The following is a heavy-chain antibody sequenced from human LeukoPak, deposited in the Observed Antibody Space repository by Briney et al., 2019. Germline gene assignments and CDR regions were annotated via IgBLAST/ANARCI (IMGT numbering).Heavy chain of an antibody. V-gene: IGHV4-4*07. CDR1: GGSISSYY. D-gene: IGHD3-3*01. J-gene: IGHJ6*03. CDR3: AREVTIFGVVIGPMDV. Sequence: SETLSLTCTVSGGSISSYYWSWIRQPAGKGLEWIGRIYTSGSTNYNPSLKSRVTMSVDTSKNQFSLKLSSVTAADTAVYYCAREVTIFGVVIGPMDVWGEGTTVTVSS. CDR2: IYTSGST.